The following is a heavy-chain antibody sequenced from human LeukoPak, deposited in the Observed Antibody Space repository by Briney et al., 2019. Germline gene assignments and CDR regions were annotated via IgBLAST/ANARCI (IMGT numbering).Heavy chain of an antibody. D-gene: IGHD2-2*01. CDR1: GFTFDDYA. J-gene: IGHJ5*02. V-gene: IGHV3-9*01. Sequence: PGGSLRLPCAASGFTFDDYAMHWVRQAPGKGLEWVSGISRNSGSIGYADSVKGRFTISRDNAKNSLYLQMNSLRAEDTALYYCAKGRDKYQLLSKNWFDPWGQGTLVTVSS. CDR2: ISRNSGSI. CDR3: AKGRDKYQLLSKNWFDP.